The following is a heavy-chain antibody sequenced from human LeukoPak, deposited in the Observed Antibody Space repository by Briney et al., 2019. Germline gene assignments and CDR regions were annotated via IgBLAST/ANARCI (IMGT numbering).Heavy chain of an antibody. D-gene: IGHD4-17*01. J-gene: IGHJ4*02. Sequence: GGSLRLLYAASGFTFSRYWLHWVRQPSGKGLVWVSRINGDGRSISYADSVKGSVTVSRDNAKNTLYLQMNNLRAEDTAVYYCARGGDYKNDYWGQGTLVTVSS. CDR3: ARGGDYKNDY. CDR1: GFTFSRYW. V-gene: IGHV3-74*01. CDR2: INGDGRSI.